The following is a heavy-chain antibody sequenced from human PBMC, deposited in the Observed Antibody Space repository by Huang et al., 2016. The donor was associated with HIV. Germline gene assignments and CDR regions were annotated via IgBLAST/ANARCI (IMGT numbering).Heavy chain of an antibody. V-gene: IGHV4-59*11. CDR2: ISHSGST. J-gene: IGHJ4*02. CDR3: ARGLPSYQSGVYYGGYYYFDL. D-gene: IGHD3-22*01. CDR1: CGSISSHY. Sequence: QVQLQESGPGLVNPSETLSLTRTVSCGSISSHYCSWIRQAPGKGLEWIGSISHSGSTVSNPTLKSRVTISMYTSKTQFSLELSSVTTADTAVYYWARGLPSYQSGVYYGGYYYFDLWGQGTLVTVSS.